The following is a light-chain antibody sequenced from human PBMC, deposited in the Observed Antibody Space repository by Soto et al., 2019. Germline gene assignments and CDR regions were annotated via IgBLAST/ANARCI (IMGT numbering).Light chain of an antibody. Sequence: MTQSPSNMSVSPGEEATLSCRASQSVRSNLGWYQQKPGQAPRLLIYRASSRATGIPDRFSGSGSGTEFTLTISSLQSEDFAIYYCQQYHNWPRTFGQGTKVDIK. CDR2: RAS. CDR1: QSVRSN. CDR3: QQYHNWPRT. V-gene: IGKV3-15*01. J-gene: IGKJ1*01.